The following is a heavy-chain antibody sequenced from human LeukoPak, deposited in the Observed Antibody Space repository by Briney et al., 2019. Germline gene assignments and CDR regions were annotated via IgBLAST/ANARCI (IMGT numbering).Heavy chain of an antibody. J-gene: IGHJ4*02. CDR2: ISSSSSYI. CDR1: GFTFSSYS. D-gene: IGHD5-12*01. V-gene: IGHV3-21*01. CDR3: ARDLRVATNHFDY. Sequence: GGSLRLSCAASGFTFSSYSMNWVRQVPGKGLEWVSSISSSSSYIYCADSVKGRFTISRDNAKNSLYLQMNSLRAEDTAVYYCARDLRVATNHFDYWGQGTLVTVSS.